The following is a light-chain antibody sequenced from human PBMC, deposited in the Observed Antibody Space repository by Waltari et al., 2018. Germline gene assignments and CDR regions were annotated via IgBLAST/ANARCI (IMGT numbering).Light chain of an antibody. J-gene: IGLJ1*01. V-gene: IGLV2-23*02. Sequence: SALTQPAPMSGSPGPPIPISRTGTNHDVGHFNRAPWYQHPPGKAPNLMIYEVSERPSGFSDRFSGSKSGNTASLTISGLQAEDEADYYCCSYAGSSHYLFGTGTRVTVL. CDR3: CSYAGSSHYL. CDR2: EVS. CDR1: NHDVGHFNR.